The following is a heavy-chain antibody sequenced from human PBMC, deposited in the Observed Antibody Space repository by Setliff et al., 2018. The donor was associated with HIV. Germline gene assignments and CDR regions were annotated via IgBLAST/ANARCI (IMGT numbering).Heavy chain of an antibody. V-gene: IGHV3-48*01. CDR3: GREWAARYTDNWYEGGQDHYYYYMDV. CDR1: GFTLSNYA. CDR2: ISSRSQTI. D-gene: IGHD1-1*01. J-gene: IGHJ6*03. Sequence: PGGSLRLSCAASGFTLSNYALNWVRQAPGKGLEWISYISSRSQTIYYADSVKGRFTISRHNAKNSLYLQMNSLRAEDTAVYYCGREWAARYTDNWYEGGQDHYYYYMDVWGRGTTVTVSS.